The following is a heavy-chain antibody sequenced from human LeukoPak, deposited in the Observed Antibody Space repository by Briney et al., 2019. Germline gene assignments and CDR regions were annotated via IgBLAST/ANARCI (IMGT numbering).Heavy chain of an antibody. CDR1: GGSISSYY. D-gene: IGHD5-18*01. Sequence: PSETLSLTCTVSGGSISSYYWSWIRQPPGKGLEWIGYIYYSGSTNYNPSLKSRVAISVDTSKNQFSLKLSSVTAADTAVYYCARGDTAMAPFDYWGQGTLVTVSS. CDR2: IYYSGST. V-gene: IGHV4-59*01. J-gene: IGHJ4*02. CDR3: ARGDTAMAPFDY.